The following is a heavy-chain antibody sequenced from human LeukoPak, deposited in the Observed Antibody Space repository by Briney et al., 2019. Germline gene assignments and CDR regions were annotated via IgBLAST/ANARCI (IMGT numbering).Heavy chain of an antibody. D-gene: IGHD2-2*02. V-gene: IGHV3-74*01. J-gene: IGHJ3*02. CDR1: GFTFSSYW. CDR2: INSDGSST. CDR3: ARIEYPTHLSGDAFDI. Sequence: PGGSLRLSCAASGFTFSSYWMHWVRQAPGKGLVWVSRINSDGSSTSYADSVKGRFTISRDNAQNSLYLQMNSLRAEDTAVYYCARIEYPTHLSGDAFDIWGQGTMVTVSS.